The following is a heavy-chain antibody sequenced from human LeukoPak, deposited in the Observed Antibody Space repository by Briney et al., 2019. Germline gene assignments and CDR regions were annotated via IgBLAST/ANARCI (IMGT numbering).Heavy chain of an antibody. V-gene: IGHV1-2*02. CDR2: INPNSGGT. D-gene: IGHD3-22*01. CDR3: ATLYYYDSSGFYRNDF. CDR1: GYTFIYYY. Sequence: ASVKVSCKASGYTFIYYYMHWVRQAPGQGLEWMGWINPNSGGTNYAQKFQGRVTMTRDTSISTAYMELSRLRSDDTAVYYCATLYYYDSSGFYRNDFWGQGTLVTVSS. J-gene: IGHJ4*02.